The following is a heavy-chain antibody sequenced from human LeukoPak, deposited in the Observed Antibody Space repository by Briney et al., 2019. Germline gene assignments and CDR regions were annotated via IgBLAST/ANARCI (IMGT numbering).Heavy chain of an antibody. V-gene: IGHV3-74*01. CDR3: ARPHDYVWGSFDAFDI. J-gene: IGHJ3*02. Sequence: GGSLRLSCAASGFTFSSYWMHWVRQAPGKGLVWVSRINSDGSSTSYADSVKGRFTISRDNAKNTLYLQMNSLRAEDMAVYYCARPHDYVWGSFDAFDIWGQGTMVTVSS. CDR1: GFTFSSYW. CDR2: INSDGSST. D-gene: IGHD3-16*01.